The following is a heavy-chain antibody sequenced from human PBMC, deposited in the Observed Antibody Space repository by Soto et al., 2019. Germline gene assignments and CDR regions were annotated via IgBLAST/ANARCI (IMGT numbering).Heavy chain of an antibody. J-gene: IGHJ4*02. CDR2: ISAYNGDT. Sequence: QVQLVQSGAEVKKPGASVKVSCKTSGYTFTRYSISWVRQAPGQGLEWMGWISAYNGDTNYAQKLQGRVTMTIDTSTSTAYMELGSLRSDDTAMYYCARDHAGSGWFRFDYWGQGTLVTVSS. D-gene: IGHD6-19*01. CDR3: ARDHAGSGWFRFDY. V-gene: IGHV1-18*01. CDR1: GYTFTRYS.